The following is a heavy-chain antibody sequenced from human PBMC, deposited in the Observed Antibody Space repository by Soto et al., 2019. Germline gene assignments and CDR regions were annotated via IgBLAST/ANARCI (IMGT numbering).Heavy chain of an antibody. CDR3: ARVGYDFWSRSDYYMDV. CDR2: IYYSGST. D-gene: IGHD3-3*01. Sequence: PSETLSLTCTVSGGSISSYYWSWIRQPPGKGLEWIGYIYYSGSTNYNPSLKSRVTISVDTSKNQFSLKLSSVTAADAAVYYCARVGYDFWSRSDYYMDVWGKGTTVTVSS. V-gene: IGHV4-59*01. J-gene: IGHJ6*03. CDR1: GGSISSYY.